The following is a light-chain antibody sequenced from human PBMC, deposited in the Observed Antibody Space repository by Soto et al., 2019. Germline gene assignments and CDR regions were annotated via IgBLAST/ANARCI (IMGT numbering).Light chain of an antibody. CDR1: QSVSSNY. CDR2: GAS. J-gene: IGKJ1*01. Sequence: EIVLTQSPGTLSLSPGERATLSCRASQSVSSNYLAWYQQKPGQAPRPLIYGASSRATGIPDRFSGSGAGTDFTLTISRLEPEDFAVYYCQQFGSSPSTLGQGTKVDIK. CDR3: QQFGSSPST. V-gene: IGKV3-20*01.